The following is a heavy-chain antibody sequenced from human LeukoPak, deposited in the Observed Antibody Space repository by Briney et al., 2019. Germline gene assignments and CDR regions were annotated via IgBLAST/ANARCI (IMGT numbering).Heavy chain of an antibody. CDR1: GDSVSSNSVA. CDR2: TYYRSKWNN. V-gene: IGHV6-1*01. J-gene: IGHJ4*02. CDR3: ARERYYFDY. Sequence: SQTLSLTRAISGDSVSSNSVAWNWIRQSPSRGLEWLGRTYYRSKWNNEYAESVRSRITINPDTSKNQFSLQLDSVTPEDTAVYYCARERYYFDYWGQGTLVTVSS.